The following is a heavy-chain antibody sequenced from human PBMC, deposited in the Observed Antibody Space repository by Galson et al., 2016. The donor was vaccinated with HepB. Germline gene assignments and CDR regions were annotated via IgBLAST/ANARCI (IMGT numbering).Heavy chain of an antibody. J-gene: IGHJ4*02. D-gene: IGHD3-10*01. CDR1: GFSLSPSGVG. CDR2: IYWDDDK. CDR3: ARWFGQYYFDF. V-gene: IGHV2-5*02. Sequence: PALVKPTQTLTLTCTLSGFSLSPSGVGVAWIRQPPGKALEWLALIYWDDDKRYSPSLKSRLTITKDTSKNQVVLIMTNMDHVDTGTYYCARWFGQYYFDFWGQGTLVTCSS.